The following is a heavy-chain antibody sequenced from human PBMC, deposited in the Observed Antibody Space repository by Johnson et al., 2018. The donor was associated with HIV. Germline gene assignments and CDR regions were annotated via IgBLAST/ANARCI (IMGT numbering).Heavy chain of an antibody. CDR1: GLTFDDYG. CDR2: ISWNGGRT. J-gene: IGHJ3*02. Sequence: VQLVESGGCVVRPGGSLRLSCAASGLTFDDYGMSWVRQAPGKGLEWVSGISWNGGRTVYAASVKGRFTISRDNAKNSLYLQMNSLRAEDTALYYCSRDSPPRSSGSDAFDIWGHGTKVTVSS. CDR3: SRDSPPRSSGSDAFDI. V-gene: IGHV3-20*04. D-gene: IGHD6-19*01.